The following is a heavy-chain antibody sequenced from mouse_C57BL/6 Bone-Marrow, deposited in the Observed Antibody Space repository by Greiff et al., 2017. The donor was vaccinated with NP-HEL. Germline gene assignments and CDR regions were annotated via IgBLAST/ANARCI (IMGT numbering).Heavy chain of an antibody. CDR1: GYSITSGYY. Sequence: EVKLMESGPGLVKPSQSLSLTCSVTGYSITSGYYWNWIRQFPGNKLEWMGYISYDGSNNYNPSLKNRISITRDTSKNQFFLKLNSVTTEDTATYYCARESLDYWGQGTTLTVSS. J-gene: IGHJ2*01. V-gene: IGHV3-6*01. CDR2: ISYDGSN. CDR3: ARESLDY.